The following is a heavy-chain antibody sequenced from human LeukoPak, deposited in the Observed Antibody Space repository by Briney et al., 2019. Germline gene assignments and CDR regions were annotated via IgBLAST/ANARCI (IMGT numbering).Heavy chain of an antibody. Sequence: GGSLRLSCAASGFAFSSYSMNWVRQAPGKGLEWVSYISYSGNGIYYADSVKGRFTISRENAENSVYLQMNSLRAEDTAVYYCSRSTGPLDSWGQGTLVTVSS. CDR3: SRSTGPLDS. V-gene: IGHV3-48*01. CDR2: ISYSGNGI. CDR1: GFAFSSYS. D-gene: IGHD3-9*01. J-gene: IGHJ4*02.